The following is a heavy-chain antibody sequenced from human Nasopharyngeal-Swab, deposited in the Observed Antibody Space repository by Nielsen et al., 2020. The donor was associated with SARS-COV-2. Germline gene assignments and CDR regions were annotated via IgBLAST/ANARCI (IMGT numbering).Heavy chain of an antibody. CDR3: ARDLGENSSIDY. V-gene: IGHV3-33*01. Sequence: WIGQQPGKGLEWVGLIWYDGSNKYYADSVKGRFTISRDSSKNTLYLQMNSLRAEDTAVYYCARDLGENSSIDYWGQGTLVTVSS. CDR2: IWYDGSNK. J-gene: IGHJ4*02. D-gene: IGHD3-16*01.